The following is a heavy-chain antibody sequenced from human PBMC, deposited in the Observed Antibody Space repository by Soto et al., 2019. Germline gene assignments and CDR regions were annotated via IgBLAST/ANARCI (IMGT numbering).Heavy chain of an antibody. Sequence: EVQLVETGGGLIQPGGSLRLSCAASGFSVRTNYMSWVRQAPGKGLEWVSVFESGGSIYYADSVKGRFIISRDYAKNTVYLQMNSLRAEDTAVYYSARAGVTPDFFDYWGQGTLVTVSS. J-gene: IGHJ4*02. D-gene: IGHD2-21*02. V-gene: IGHV3-53*02. CDR2: FESGGSI. CDR1: GFSVRTNY. CDR3: ARAGVTPDFFDY.